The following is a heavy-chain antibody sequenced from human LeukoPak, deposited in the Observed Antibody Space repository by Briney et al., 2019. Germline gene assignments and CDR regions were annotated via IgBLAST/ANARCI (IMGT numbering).Heavy chain of an antibody. D-gene: IGHD2-2*02. J-gene: IGHJ5*02. CDR3: ARDRVVVPAAISRRFDP. V-gene: IGHV1-18*01. CDR2: ISAYNGNT. CDR1: GYTFTSYG. Sequence: ASVKVSCKASGYTFTSYGISWVRQAPGQGLEWMGWISAYNGNTNYAQKLQGRVTMTTDTSTSTAYMELRSLRSDDTAVYYCARDRVVVPAAISRRFDPWGQGTLVTASS.